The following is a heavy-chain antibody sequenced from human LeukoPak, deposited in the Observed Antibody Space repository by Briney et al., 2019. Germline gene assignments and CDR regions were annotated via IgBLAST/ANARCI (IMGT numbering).Heavy chain of an antibody. CDR1: GFTFTSYA. D-gene: IGHD3-22*01. CDR3: AKESGDDSSGYYEVFDY. CDR2: ISGTGGST. V-gene: IGHV3-23*01. J-gene: IGHJ4*02. Sequence: PGGSLRLSCTASGFTFTSYAMSWVRQAPGKGLEWVSVISGTGGSTNHADSVKGRFTISRDNSENTLYLQMNSLRAEDTAVYYCAKESGDDSSGYYEVFDYWGQGTLVTVSS.